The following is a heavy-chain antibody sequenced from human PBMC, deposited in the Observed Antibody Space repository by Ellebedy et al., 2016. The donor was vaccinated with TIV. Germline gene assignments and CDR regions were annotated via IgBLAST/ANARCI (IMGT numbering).Heavy chain of an antibody. Sequence: GESLKISXAASGFTFSSYWMSWVRQAPGKGLEWVANIKQDGSERYYVDSVKGRFTISRDNAKNSLYLQMNSLRAEDTAVYYCARDVSSSSWYGTDWFDPWGQGTLVTVSS. CDR1: GFTFSSYW. CDR2: IKQDGSER. J-gene: IGHJ5*02. V-gene: IGHV3-7*03. CDR3: ARDVSSSSWYGTDWFDP. D-gene: IGHD6-13*01.